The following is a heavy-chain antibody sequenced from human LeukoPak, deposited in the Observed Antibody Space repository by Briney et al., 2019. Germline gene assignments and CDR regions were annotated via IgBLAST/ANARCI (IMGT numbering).Heavy chain of an antibody. Sequence: PSETLSLTCAVYGGSFSGYYWSWIRQPPGKGLEWIGYIYNSGSTNYNPSLKSRVAISVDTSKNLFSLKLSSVTAADTAIYYCARGGRDYFGSGLWAYYFDYWGQGTLVTVSS. CDR3: ARGGRDYFGSGLWAYYFDY. CDR1: GGSFSGYY. D-gene: IGHD3-10*01. V-gene: IGHV4-59*01. J-gene: IGHJ4*02. CDR2: IYNSGST.